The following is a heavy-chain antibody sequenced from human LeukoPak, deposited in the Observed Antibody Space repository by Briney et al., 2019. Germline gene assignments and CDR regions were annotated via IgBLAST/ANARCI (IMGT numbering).Heavy chain of an antibody. J-gene: IGHJ6*03. V-gene: IGHV1-69*05. Sequence: ASVKVSCKASGGTFSSYAISWVRQAPGQGLEWMGGIIPIFGTANYAQKFQGRVTITTDESTSTAYMELSSLRSEDTAVYYCDVTFWDNNRERYPRMPHYMDVWGKGTTVTVSS. CDR3: DVTFWDNNRERYPRMPHYMDV. CDR1: GGTFSSYA. D-gene: IGHD3-3*02. CDR2: IIPIFGTA.